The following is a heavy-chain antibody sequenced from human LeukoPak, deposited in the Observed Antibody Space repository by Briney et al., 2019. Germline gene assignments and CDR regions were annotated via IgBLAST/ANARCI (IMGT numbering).Heavy chain of an antibody. J-gene: IGHJ4*02. CDR3: TYYDYGGFDY. CDR2: IKSKTDGGTT. D-gene: IGHD4-23*01. CDR1: GFTFSSYA. Sequence: GGSLRLSCAASGFTFSSYAMSWVRQAPGKGLEWVGRIKSKTDGGTTDYAAPVKGRFTISRDDSKNTLYLQMNSLKTEDTAVYYCTYYDYGGFDYWGQGTLVTVSS. V-gene: IGHV3-15*01.